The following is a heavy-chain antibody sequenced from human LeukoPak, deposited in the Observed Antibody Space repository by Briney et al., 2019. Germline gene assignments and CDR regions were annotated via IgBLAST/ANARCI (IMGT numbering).Heavy chain of an antibody. CDR1: GFTFSSYA. Sequence: GGSLRLSCAASGFTFSSYAVSWVRQAPEKGLDWVSVISGSAHKIRYADSVKGRSTISRDNSENIVYLQMNNLRAEDTAVYYCAGRVTGYSSGYVYWGQGTLVTVSS. J-gene: IGHJ4*02. CDR2: ISGSAHKI. CDR3: AGRVTGYSSGYVY. D-gene: IGHD5-18*01. V-gene: IGHV3-23*01.